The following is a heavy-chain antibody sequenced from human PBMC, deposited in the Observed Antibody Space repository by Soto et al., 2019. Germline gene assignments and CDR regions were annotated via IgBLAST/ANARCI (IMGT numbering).Heavy chain of an antibody. CDR2: IIPIFGTA. D-gene: IGHD3-22*01. V-gene: IGHV1-69*01. CDR1: GGTFSSYA. Sequence: QVQLVQSGAEVKKPGSSVKVSCKASGGTFSSYAISWVRQAPGQGLEWMGGIIPIFGTANYAQKFQGRVTITADESTRTAYMELSSLRSEDTAVYYCASVTYYYDSSGSPGWFDPWGQGTLVTVSS. J-gene: IGHJ5*02. CDR3: ASVTYYYDSSGSPGWFDP.